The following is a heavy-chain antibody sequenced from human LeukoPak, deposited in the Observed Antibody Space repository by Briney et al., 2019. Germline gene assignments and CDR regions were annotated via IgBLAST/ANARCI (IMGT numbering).Heavy chain of an antibody. J-gene: IGHJ4*02. D-gene: IGHD1-26*01. Sequence: ASVKVSCKASGYIFINHGIAWVRQAPGQGLEYMGWIGAYNGNTDYAQKFQGRVTMTTDTFTSTAYMELRGLRFDDTAVYYCARWGPSPSDYWGQGTLVTVSS. CDR3: ARWGPSPSDY. CDR1: GYIFINHG. V-gene: IGHV1-18*01. CDR2: IGAYNGNT.